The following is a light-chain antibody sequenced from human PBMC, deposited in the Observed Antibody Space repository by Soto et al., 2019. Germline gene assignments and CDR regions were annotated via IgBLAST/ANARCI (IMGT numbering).Light chain of an antibody. CDR3: QQYGDSFT. Sequence: EIVLTQSPGTLSLSPGERATLSCRASQSVSSTYLAWIQQKPGQAPRLIIYGASSRATGIPYRFSGSGSGTDFTLTISRLEPEDFAVYYCQQYGDSFTFGGGTKVEI. V-gene: IGKV3-20*01. CDR1: QSVSSTY. CDR2: GAS. J-gene: IGKJ4*01.